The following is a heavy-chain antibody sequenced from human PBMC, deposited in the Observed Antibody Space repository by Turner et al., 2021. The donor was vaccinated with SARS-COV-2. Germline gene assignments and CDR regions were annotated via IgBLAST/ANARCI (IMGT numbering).Heavy chain of an antibody. V-gene: IGHV3-48*03. CDR2: ISSSGSTI. Sequence: EVQLVESGGGLVQHGGSLRLSCAASGFTFSSYEMNWVRQAPGKGLEWVSYISSSGSTIYYADSVKGRFTISRDNAKNSLYLQMNSLRAEDTAVYYCARDLSNLYGMDVWGQGTTVTVSS. D-gene: IGHD2-8*01. CDR3: ARDLSNLYGMDV. CDR1: GFTFSSYE. J-gene: IGHJ6*02.